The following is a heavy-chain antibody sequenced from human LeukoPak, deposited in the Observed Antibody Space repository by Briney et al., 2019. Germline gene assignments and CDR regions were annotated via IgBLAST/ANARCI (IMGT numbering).Heavy chain of an antibody. D-gene: IGHD3-10*01. CDR1: GDSISSSSYY. J-gene: IGHJ4*02. CDR3: ARDTNYGSGSSYNDA. V-gene: IGHV4-39*07. CDR2: IYYSGST. Sequence: SETLSLTCTVSGDSISSSSYYWGWIRQPPGKGLEWIGNIYYSGSTYYNPSLKSRVTMSVDTSKNQFSLKLSSVTAADTAVYYCARDTNYGSGSSYNDAWGQGTLVTVSS.